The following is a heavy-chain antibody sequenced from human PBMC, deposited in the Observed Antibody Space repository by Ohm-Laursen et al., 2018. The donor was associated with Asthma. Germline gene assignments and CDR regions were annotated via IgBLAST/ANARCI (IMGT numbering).Heavy chain of an antibody. Sequence: GASVKVSCNASGGTFSSYAISWVRQAPGQGLEWMGRIDPNSGGTNYAQKFQGRVTVTRDTSITTAYMEVSRLRSDDTAVYYCARDLYRGYDFHYWGQGTLVTVSS. CDR2: IDPNSGGT. V-gene: IGHV1-2*06. CDR3: ARDLYRGYDFHY. D-gene: IGHD5-12*01. J-gene: IGHJ4*02. CDR1: GGTFSSYA.